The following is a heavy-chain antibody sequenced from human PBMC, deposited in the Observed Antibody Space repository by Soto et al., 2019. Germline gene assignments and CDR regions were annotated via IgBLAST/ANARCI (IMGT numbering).Heavy chain of an antibody. CDR3: ARGSYSSSSSYGMDV. J-gene: IGHJ6*02. CDR2: INHSGST. V-gene: IGHV4-34*01. CDR1: CGSCSGYY. D-gene: IGHD6-6*01. Sequence: PSETLSLTCAVYCGSCSGYYWSWIRQPPGKGLEWIGEINHSGSTNYNPSLKSRVTISVDTSKNQFSLKLSSVTAADTAVYYCARGSYSSSSSYGMDVWGQGTTVTVSS.